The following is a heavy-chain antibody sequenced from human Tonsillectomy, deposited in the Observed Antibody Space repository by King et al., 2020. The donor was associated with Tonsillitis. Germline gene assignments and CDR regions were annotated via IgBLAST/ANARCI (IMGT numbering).Heavy chain of an antibody. J-gene: IGHJ6*02. V-gene: IGHV3-21*01. CDR2: ISSSSSYI. Sequence: VQLVESGGGLVKPGGSLRLSCAASGFTFSSYSMNWVRQSPGKGLEWVSSISSSSSYIYYADSVKGRFAISRDNAKHSLYLQMNSLRAEDTAVYYCARDCSGGSCYPYYYGMDVWGRGTTVTVSS. CDR1: GFTFSSYS. CDR3: ARDCSGGSCYPYYYGMDV. D-gene: IGHD2-15*01.